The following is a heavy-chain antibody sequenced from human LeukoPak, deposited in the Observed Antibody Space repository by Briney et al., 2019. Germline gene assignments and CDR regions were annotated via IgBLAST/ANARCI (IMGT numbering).Heavy chain of an antibody. D-gene: IGHD5-12*01. Sequence: SETLSLTCTVSGGSISSYYWSWIRQPPGKGLEWIGSIYYSGSTYYNPSLKSRVTISVDTSKNQFSLKLSSVTAADTAVYYCARDRRLAWYSWGQGTLVTVSS. CDR2: IYYSGST. CDR3: ARDRRLAWYS. J-gene: IGHJ4*02. CDR1: GGSISSYY. V-gene: IGHV4-39*07.